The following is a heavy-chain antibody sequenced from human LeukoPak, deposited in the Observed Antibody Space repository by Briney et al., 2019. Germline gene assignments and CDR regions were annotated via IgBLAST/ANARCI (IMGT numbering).Heavy chain of an antibody. CDR2: IYYSGST. CDR1: GGSISSTSYY. D-gene: IGHD6-13*01. J-gene: IGHJ5*02. Sequence: SETLSLTCVVSGGSISSTSYYWGWIRQPPGKGLEWIGSIYYSGSTYYSPSLKSRVTISVDTSKNQFSLKLSSVTAADTAVYYCARQGQQLVLDPWGQGTLVTVSS. CDR3: ARQGQQLVLDP. V-gene: IGHV4-39*07.